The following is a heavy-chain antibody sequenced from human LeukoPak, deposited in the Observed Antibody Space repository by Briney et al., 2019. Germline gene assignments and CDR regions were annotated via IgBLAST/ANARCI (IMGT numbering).Heavy chain of an antibody. Sequence: SETLSLTCAVYGGSFSGYYWSWIRQPPGKGLEWIGEINHSGSTNYNPSLKSRVTISVDTSKNQFSLKLSSVTAADTAVYYCVYYYGSGSVEYWGQGTLVTVSS. CDR2: INHSGST. CDR1: GGSFSGYY. V-gene: IGHV4-34*01. CDR3: VYYYGSGSVEY. J-gene: IGHJ4*02. D-gene: IGHD3-10*01.